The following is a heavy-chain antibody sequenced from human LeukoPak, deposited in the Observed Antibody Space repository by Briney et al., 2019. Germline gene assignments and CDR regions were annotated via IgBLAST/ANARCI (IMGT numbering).Heavy chain of an antibody. J-gene: IGHJ4*02. CDR3: ARGMITSGGLHY. CDR2: IYSSGST. D-gene: IGHD3-22*01. CDR1: GGSISTDY. Sequence: SETLSLTRTVSGGSISTDYWSWIRQPAGKGLEWIGRIYSSGSTNYNPSLKSRVTMSVDTSKSQFSLKLSSVTAADTAVYYCARGMITSGGLHYWGQGTLVTVSS. V-gene: IGHV4-4*07.